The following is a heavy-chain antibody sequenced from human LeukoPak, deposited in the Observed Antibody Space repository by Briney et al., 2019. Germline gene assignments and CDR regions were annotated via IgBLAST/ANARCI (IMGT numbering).Heavy chain of an antibody. CDR1: GYTFTTYY. D-gene: IGHD3-16*01. Sequence: ASVKVSFKASGYTFTTYYMHWVRQAPGQGLEWMGIINPSGGSITYAQRFQGRVTMARDTSTGTVYMELSSLRSEDTAVYYCARAWPKGGFYFDYWGQGTLVTVSS. CDR2: INPSGGSI. J-gene: IGHJ4*02. CDR3: ARAWPKGGFYFDY. V-gene: IGHV1-46*01.